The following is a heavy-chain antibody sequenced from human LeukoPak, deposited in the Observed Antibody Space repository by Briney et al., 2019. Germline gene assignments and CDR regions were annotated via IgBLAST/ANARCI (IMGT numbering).Heavy chain of an antibody. CDR2: IKQDGSEK. J-gene: IGHJ6*02. CDR3: ARRYSSSWYFSNYYYYYGMDV. Sequence: GGSLRLSCAASGFTFSSYWMSWVRQAPGKGLEWVANIKQDGSEKYYVDSVKGRFTISRDNAKSSLYLQMNSLRAEDTAVYYCARRYSSSWYFSNYYYYYGMDVWGQGTTVTVSS. CDR1: GFTFSSYW. D-gene: IGHD6-13*01. V-gene: IGHV3-7*01.